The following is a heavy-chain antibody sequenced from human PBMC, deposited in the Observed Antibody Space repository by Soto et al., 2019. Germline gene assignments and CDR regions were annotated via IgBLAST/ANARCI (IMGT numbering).Heavy chain of an antibody. CDR1: GYTFTSYD. Sequence: QVQLVQSGAEVKKPGASVKVSCKASGYTFTSYDINWVRQATGQGLEWMGWMNPNSGNTGYAQKFQGRVTMTRNTSISTAYMELSSLRSEDTAVYYCAREVDFGVVIIGAFDIWGQGTMVTVSS. V-gene: IGHV1-8*01. D-gene: IGHD3-3*01. J-gene: IGHJ3*02. CDR3: AREVDFGVVIIGAFDI. CDR2: MNPNSGNT.